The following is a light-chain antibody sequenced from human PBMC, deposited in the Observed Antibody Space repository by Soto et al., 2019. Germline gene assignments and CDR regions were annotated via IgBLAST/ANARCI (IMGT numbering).Light chain of an antibody. V-gene: IGKV3D-15*01. J-gene: IGKJ4*01. CDR3: QQRSNWPPLT. Sequence: EIVMTQSPDTQSVSPGERATLSCRASQSVGSNLAWYQQKPGQAPRLLIYGASTRATGIPARFSGSGSGTEFTLTISSLQSEDSAVYYCQQRSNWPPLTFGGGTKVEIK. CDR1: QSVGSN. CDR2: GAS.